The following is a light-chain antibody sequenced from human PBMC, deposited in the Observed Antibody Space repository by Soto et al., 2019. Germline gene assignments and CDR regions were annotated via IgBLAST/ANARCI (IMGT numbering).Light chain of an antibody. J-gene: IGLJ2*01. CDR1: SGHSSYA. CDR2: LNSDGSH. CDR3: QTWGTGIQGV. Sequence: QSELTQSPSASASLGASVKLTCTLSSGHSSYAIAWHQQQPEKGPRYLMKLNSDGSHSKGDGIPDRFSGSSSGAERYLTISSLQSEDEADYYCQTWGTGIQGVFGGGTKLTVL. V-gene: IGLV4-69*01.